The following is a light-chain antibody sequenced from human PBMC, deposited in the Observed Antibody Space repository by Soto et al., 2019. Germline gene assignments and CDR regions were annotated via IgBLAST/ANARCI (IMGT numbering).Light chain of an antibody. CDR1: QSVSSN. CDR3: QQYNNWPGVGT. Sequence: EIVMTQSPATLSVSPGERATLSCRASQSVSSNLAWYQQKPGQAPRLLIYGASTRATGIPARFSGSGSGTEFTLTISSLQSEDFAVYYCQQYNNWPGVGTFGGGTKVEIK. CDR2: GAS. J-gene: IGKJ4*01. V-gene: IGKV3-15*01.